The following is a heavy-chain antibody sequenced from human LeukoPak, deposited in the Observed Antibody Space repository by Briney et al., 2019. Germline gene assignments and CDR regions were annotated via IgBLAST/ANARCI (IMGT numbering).Heavy chain of an antibody. CDR1: GGSFSGYY. J-gene: IGHJ5*02. CDR3: ARRGFGEFRWFDP. V-gene: IGHV4-34*01. Sequence: SETLSLTCAVYGGSFSGYYWSWIRQPPGKGLEWIGEINHSGSTNYNPSLKSRVTISVDTSKNQFPLKLSSVTAADTAVYYCARRGFGEFRWFDPWGQGSLVTVSS. CDR2: INHSGST. D-gene: IGHD3-10*01.